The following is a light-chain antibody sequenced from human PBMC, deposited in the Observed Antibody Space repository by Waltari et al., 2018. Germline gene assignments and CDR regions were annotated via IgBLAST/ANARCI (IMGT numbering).Light chain of an antibody. J-gene: IGLJ3*02. V-gene: IGLV2-11*01. CDR1: SNDVGAYNY. CDR2: DVS. CDR3: CSYTGTYTHWV. Sequence: QSALTQPRPVSGPPGQSVTISCTGTSNDVGAYNYVSLHQQHPGKAPKLMIYDVSKRPSGVPDRFSASKSGNTASLTISGLQAEDEADYYCCSYTGTYTHWVFGGGTKLTVL.